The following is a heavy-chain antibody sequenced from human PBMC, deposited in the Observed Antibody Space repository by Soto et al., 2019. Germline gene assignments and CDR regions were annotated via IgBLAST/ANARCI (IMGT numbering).Heavy chain of an antibody. Sequence: EVQLVESGGGLGQPGTSLRLSCAASGFTFDDFAMHWVRQAPGKGLEWVAGINWNSRSIDYADSVKGRFIISRDNAKNSIYLQLNNLRTEDTAFYYCAKDRRAMCWYFDLWGRGTVFVVSS. J-gene: IGHJ2*01. CDR2: INWNSRSI. CDR1: GFTFDDFA. V-gene: IGHV3-9*01. CDR3: AKDRRAMCWYFDL.